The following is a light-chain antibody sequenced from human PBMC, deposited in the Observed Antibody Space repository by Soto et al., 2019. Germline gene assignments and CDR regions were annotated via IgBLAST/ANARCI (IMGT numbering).Light chain of an antibody. Sequence: QSALTQPASVSGSPGQSIAISCTGTSGDVGGYDYVSWYQQHPDKAPKLMIYEVTKRPSWVSNRFSGSKSGNTASLTISGLQPEDEADYYCSSHTSGSTRVFGSGTRSP. CDR3: SSHTSGSTRV. CDR1: SGDVGGYDY. V-gene: IGLV2-14*01. CDR2: EVT. J-gene: IGLJ1*01.